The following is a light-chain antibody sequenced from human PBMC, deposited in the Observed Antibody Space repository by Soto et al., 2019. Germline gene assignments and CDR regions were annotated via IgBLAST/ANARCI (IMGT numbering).Light chain of an antibody. CDR1: QSLLHGNGYNF. CDR3: MQALQTPFT. CDR2: LGS. Sequence: DIVLTQSPLSLPVTPGEPASISCRSSQSLLHGNGYNFLHWYLQKPGHSPQLLIYLGSNRASGVPDRFSGSGTVTDFTLKISRVEAEDLGIYYCMQALQTPFTFGPGTKVDFK. J-gene: IGKJ3*01. V-gene: IGKV2-28*01.